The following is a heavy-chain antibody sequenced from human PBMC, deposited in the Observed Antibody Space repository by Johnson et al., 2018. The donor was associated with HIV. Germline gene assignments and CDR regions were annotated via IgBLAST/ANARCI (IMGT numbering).Heavy chain of an antibody. CDR1: GFMFSNYG. Sequence: QVQLVESGGGVVQPGRSLRLSCAASGFMFSNYGIHWVRQAPGKGLEWVAVIWFDGGNKYYADSVRGRFTISRDNAKNSLYLQMNSLRGEDTAMYYCARRRVAGDDAFDMWGQGTMVTVSS. CDR3: ARRRVAGDDAFDM. CDR2: IWFDGGNK. J-gene: IGHJ3*02. D-gene: IGHD6-19*01. V-gene: IGHV3-33*03.